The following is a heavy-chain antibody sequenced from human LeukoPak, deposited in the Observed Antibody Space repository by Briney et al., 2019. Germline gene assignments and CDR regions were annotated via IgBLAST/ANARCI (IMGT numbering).Heavy chain of an antibody. J-gene: IGHJ4*02. CDR1: GYTFTSYG. CDR3: ARDKRYYYGSGSYWGFDY. D-gene: IGHD3-10*01. CDR2: ISANNGNT. V-gene: IGHV1-18*01. Sequence: ASVKVSCKASGYTFTSYGISWVRQAPGQGLEWMGWISANNGNTNYAQKLQGRGTMTTDTSTSTAYMELRNLRSDDTAVYYCARDKRYYYGSGSYWGFDYWGQGTLVTVSS.